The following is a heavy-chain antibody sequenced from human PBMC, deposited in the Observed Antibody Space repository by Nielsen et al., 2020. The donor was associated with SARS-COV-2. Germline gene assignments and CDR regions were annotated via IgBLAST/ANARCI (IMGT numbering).Heavy chain of an antibody. Sequence: GESLKISCAASGITFSSYGMHWVRQAPGKGLEWVAVISYDGSNKYYADSVKGRFTISRDNSKNTLYLQMNSLRVEDTVVYYCARGRQGFMEWSLDYWGQGTLVTVSS. CDR2: ISYDGSNK. J-gene: IGHJ4*02. D-gene: IGHD3-3*01. CDR1: GITFSSYG. CDR3: ARGRQGFMEWSLDY. V-gene: IGHV3-30*03.